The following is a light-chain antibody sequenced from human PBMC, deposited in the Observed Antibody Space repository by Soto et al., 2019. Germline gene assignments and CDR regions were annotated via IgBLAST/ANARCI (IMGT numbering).Light chain of an antibody. CDR1: QSAGNF. V-gene: IGKV3D-15*01. J-gene: IGKJ5*01. CDR2: YIS. CDR3: QQHNQWPIT. Sequence: EIVITQSRATLAVSAGETASRSGRASQSAGNFLAWYQQKPGQAPRLLIYYISTRATGIPARFSGSGSGTEFTLTINSLQSEDSAVYYCQQHNQWPITFGQGTRLEIK.